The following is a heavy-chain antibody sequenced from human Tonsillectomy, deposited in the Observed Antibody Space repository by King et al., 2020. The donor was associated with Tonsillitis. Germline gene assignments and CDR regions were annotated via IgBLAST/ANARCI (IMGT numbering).Heavy chain of an antibody. CDR3: AKEGQRTTVTTAFDY. CDR1: GITLSYYA. J-gene: IGHJ4*02. V-gene: IGHV3-23*04. D-gene: IGHD4-17*01. Sequence: VQLVESGGGLVQPGGSLRLSCAASGITLSYYAMSWVRQAPGKGLEWVSAISASGGSFKYADSVKGRFTISRDNSKNKLYLQVNSLRAEDTAVYYCAKEGQRTTVTTAFDYWGQGTMVTVSS. CDR2: ISASGGSF.